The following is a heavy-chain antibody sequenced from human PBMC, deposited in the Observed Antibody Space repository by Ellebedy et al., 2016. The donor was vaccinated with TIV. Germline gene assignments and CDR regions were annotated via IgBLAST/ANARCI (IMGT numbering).Heavy chain of an antibody. CDR3: AHDYGDL. Sequence: ASVKVSXXASGGSFSSFAISWVRQAPGQGLEWMGGTIPIFDTPNYAQSFQGRLTITADESTSTAYMELNSLTSDDTAIYNCAHDYGDLWGRGTLITVSS. V-gene: IGHV1-69*13. CDR1: GGSFSSFA. J-gene: IGHJ2*01. D-gene: IGHD4-17*01. CDR2: TIPIFDTP.